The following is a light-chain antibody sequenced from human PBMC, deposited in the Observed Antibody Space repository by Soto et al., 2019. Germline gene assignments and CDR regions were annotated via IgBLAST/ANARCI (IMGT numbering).Light chain of an antibody. CDR2: GAT. J-gene: IGKJ1*01. CDR3: QHYGSSSWT. V-gene: IGKV3-15*01. CDR1: QSVRSN. Sequence: EILMTQSPATLSVSPGARATLSCRASQSVRSNLAWYQQKPGQAPRLLIFGATTRATVMPAMFSGSGSGTEFTPTSSRLEPDDFAVYYCQHYGSSSWTFGQGTKVEIK.